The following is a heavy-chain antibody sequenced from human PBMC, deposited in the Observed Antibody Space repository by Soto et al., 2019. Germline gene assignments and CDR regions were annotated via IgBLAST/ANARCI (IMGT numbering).Heavy chain of an antibody. CDR2: IYYSGST. CDR1: GGSISSGGYY. CDR3: ARGYSADAFDI. J-gene: IGHJ3*02. V-gene: IGHV4-31*03. D-gene: IGHD3-10*01. Sequence: QVQLQESGPGLVKPSQTLSLTCTVSGGSISSGGYYWSWIRQHPGKGLEWIGYIYYSGSTYYNPSLQRRVTISVDTSKNQFSLKLSSVTAADTAVYYCARGYSADAFDIWGQGKMVTVSS.